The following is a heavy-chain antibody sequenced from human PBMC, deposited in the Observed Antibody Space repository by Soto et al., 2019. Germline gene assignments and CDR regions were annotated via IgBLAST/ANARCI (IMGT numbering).Heavy chain of an antibody. V-gene: IGHV3-23*01. Sequence: GALRLSCAASGFTFSSYAMSWVRQAPGKGLEWVSAISGSGGSTYYADSVKGRFTISRDNSKNTLYLQMNSLRAEDTAVYCCAKSPSATRYCSSTSCYNYFDYWGQGTLVTVSS. CDR2: ISGSGGST. CDR1: GFTFSSYA. CDR3: AKSPSATRYCSSTSCYNYFDY. J-gene: IGHJ4*02. D-gene: IGHD2-2*02.